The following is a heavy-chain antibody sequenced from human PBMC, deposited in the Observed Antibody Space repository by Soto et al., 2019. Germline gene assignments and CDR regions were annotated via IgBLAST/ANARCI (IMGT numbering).Heavy chain of an antibody. Sequence: QVQLVESGGGVVQPGRSLRLSCAASGFTFSSYGMHWVRQAPGKGLEWVAVISDDGSNKYYADSVKGRFTISRDNSKNTLYLQMNSLRAEDTAVYYCAKEGVTMVRGDYGMDVWGQGTTVTVSS. CDR2: ISDDGSNK. CDR3: AKEGVTMVRGDYGMDV. D-gene: IGHD3-10*01. CDR1: GFTFSSYG. V-gene: IGHV3-30*18. J-gene: IGHJ6*02.